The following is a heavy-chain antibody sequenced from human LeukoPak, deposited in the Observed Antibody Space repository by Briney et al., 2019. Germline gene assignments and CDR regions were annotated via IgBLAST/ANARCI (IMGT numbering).Heavy chain of an antibody. Sequence: PSETLSLTCTVSGGSISTSSYYWAWIRQPPGKGLEWIGSIYYSGSTYYNPSLKSRVTISVDTSKQQFSLKLSSVTAADTAVYYCARQTGAAAGSFDYWGQEPWSPSPQ. D-gene: IGHD6-13*01. J-gene: IGHJ4*01. CDR3: ARQTGAAAGSFDY. CDR1: GGSISTSSYY. CDR2: IYYSGST. V-gene: IGHV4-39*01.